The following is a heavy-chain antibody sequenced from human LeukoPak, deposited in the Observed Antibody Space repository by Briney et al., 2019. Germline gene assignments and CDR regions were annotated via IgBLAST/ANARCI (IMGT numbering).Heavy chain of an antibody. J-gene: IGHJ4*02. D-gene: IGHD1-26*01. CDR3: ARGGSPVGATNDY. CDR1: GGSIRSYY. Sequence: SETLSLTCAVSGGSIRSYYWSWIRQPPGKGLEWIGEINHSGSTNYNPSLKSRVTISVDTSKNQFSLKLSSVTAADTAVYYCARGGSPVGATNDYWGQGTLVTVSS. CDR2: INHSGST. V-gene: IGHV4-34*01.